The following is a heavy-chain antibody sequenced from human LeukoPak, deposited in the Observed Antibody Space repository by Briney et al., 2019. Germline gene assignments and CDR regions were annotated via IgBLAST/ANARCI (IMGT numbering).Heavy chain of an antibody. Sequence: SETLSLTCAVYGGSFSGYYWSWIRQPPGTGLEWIGEINHSVSTNYNPSLKSRVTISVDTSKNQFSLKLSSVTAADTVVYYCARVRGDYYGSDNWFDPWGQGTLVTVSS. CDR1: GGSFSGYY. CDR3: ARVRGDYYGSDNWFDP. V-gene: IGHV4-34*01. CDR2: INHSVST. D-gene: IGHD3-10*01. J-gene: IGHJ5*02.